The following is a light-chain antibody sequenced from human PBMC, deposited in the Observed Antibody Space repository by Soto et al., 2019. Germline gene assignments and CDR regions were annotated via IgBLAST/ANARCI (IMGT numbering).Light chain of an antibody. J-gene: IGKJ5*01. V-gene: IGKV3-11*01. CDR2: DAY. Sequence: EVVLTQSPVTLSFSPGERATLSCRASQSFRGLLAWYQQKPGQAPRLLIYDAYNRATGIPPRFSGSGSGTDFTLTISSLEPEDSAVYYCQQRHMWPITFGQGTRREIK. CDR3: QQRHMWPIT. CDR1: QSFRGL.